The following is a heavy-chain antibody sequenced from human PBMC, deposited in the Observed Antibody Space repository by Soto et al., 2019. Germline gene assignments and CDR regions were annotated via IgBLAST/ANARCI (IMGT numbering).Heavy chain of an antibody. J-gene: IGHJ4*02. D-gene: IGHD2-21*01. CDR2: ISTGNGRT. CDR3: AKGSRMWTPDY. V-gene: IGHV1-3*04. CDR1: GYTFTDSA. Sequence: GASVKVSCKASGYTFTDSAIHWVRQAPGQGLEWMGWISTGNGRTKYSQKFQDRVTITRDTSATTANMELSSLRSEDTAVYYCAKGSRMWTPDYWGQGTQVTVSS.